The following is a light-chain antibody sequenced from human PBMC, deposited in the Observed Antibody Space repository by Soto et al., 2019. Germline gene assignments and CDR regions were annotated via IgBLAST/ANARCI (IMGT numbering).Light chain of an antibody. J-gene: IGKJ1*01. V-gene: IGKV3-15*01. CDR3: QQYNNWPWT. CDR1: QSISDT. Sequence: EIVMTQSPATLSVSPGGRATLSCRASQSISDTLACYQQKPGHAPRLLIYGASTRAPGFPARFSGSGSGTDFTLPISSMQSEDFAVYYCQQYNNWPWTFGQGTKVEIK. CDR2: GAS.